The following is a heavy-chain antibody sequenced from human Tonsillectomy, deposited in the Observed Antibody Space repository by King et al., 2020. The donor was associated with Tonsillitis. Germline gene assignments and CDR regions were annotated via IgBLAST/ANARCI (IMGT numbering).Heavy chain of an antibody. D-gene: IGHD6-13*01. CDR1: GGSISSGSYY. CDR3: ARVLARAWFDP. V-gene: IGHV4-61*02. J-gene: IGHJ5*02. CDR2: IYTSGSH. Sequence: VQLQESGPGLVKPSQTLSLTCTVSGGSISSGSYYLSWIRQPAGKGLEWVGHIYTSGSHNYNPSLKSRVTISVNTSKNQFSLRLSSVTAADTAVYYCARVLARAWFDPWGQGTLVTVSS.